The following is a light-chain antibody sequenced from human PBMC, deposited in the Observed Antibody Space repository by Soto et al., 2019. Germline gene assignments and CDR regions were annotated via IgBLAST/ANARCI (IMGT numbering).Light chain of an antibody. CDR2: AAS. J-gene: IGKJ5*01. V-gene: IGKV1-39*01. CDR1: QTISGY. Sequence: DIQMTQSPSSLSASVGDRVTITCRASQTISGYLNWYQQKPGKAPKVLIYAASSLQSGVPSRFSGSGSGTEFTLTISSLQPDDFATYYCQQFNSDSSLTFGQGARLEIK. CDR3: QQFNSDSSLT.